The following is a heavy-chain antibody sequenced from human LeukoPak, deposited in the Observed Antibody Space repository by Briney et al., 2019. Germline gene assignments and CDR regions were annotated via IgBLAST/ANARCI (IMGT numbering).Heavy chain of an antibody. CDR1: GRSFSDYY. Sequence: SETLSLTCAVYGRSFSDYYWTWIRQPPGKGLEWIGEINHSGSTNYNPSLKSRVTISVDTSKNQFSLKLSSVTAADTAVYYCARTYYDFWSGYYTYYYYYMDVWGKGTTVTVSS. V-gene: IGHV4-34*01. CDR2: INHSGST. J-gene: IGHJ6*03. CDR3: ARTYYDFWSGYYTYYYYYMDV. D-gene: IGHD3-3*01.